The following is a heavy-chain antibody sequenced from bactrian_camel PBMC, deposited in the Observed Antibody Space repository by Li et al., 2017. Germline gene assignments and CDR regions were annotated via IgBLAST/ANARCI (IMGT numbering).Heavy chain of an antibody. CDR2: SVARDGGT. V-gene: IGHV3S26*01. CDR3: AAVVPYGGSWYRCRTRLGKDNY. J-gene: IGHJ4*01. Sequence: HVQLVESGGGTVQAGGSLKVSCTASGFTYSSGSCMAWFRQAPGKEREALVSVARDGGTSYAEFIQGRFTISFDIAKDTLYLQMDSLKAEDTAMYYCAAVVPYGGSWYRCRTRLGKDNYWGQGTQVTVS. CDR1: GFTYSSGSC. D-gene: IGHD6*01.